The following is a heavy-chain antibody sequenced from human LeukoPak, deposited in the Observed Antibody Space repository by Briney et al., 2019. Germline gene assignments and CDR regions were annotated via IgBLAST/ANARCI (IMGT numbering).Heavy chain of an antibody. J-gene: IGHJ4*02. Sequence: GGSLRLSCAASGFTFSSYEMNWVRQAPGKGLEWVSYISSSGSTIYYADSVKGRFTISRDNAKNSLYLQMNSLRAEDTAVYYCARSIAVAVHSNYWGQGTLVTVSS. CDR1: GFTFSSYE. D-gene: IGHD6-19*01. V-gene: IGHV3-48*03. CDR2: ISSSGSTI. CDR3: ARSIAVAVHSNY.